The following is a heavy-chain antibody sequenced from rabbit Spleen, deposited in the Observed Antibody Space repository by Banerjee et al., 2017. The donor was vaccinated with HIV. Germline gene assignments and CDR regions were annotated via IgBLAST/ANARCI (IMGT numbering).Heavy chain of an antibody. CDR1: GFDLSSCYY. D-gene: IGHD1-1*01. Sequence: QSLEESGGDLVKPEGSLTLTCKASGFDLSSCYYMCWVRQAPGKGLELIACIYTSSGSAYYASWAKGRFTISKTSSTTVTLQATSLTAADTATYFCARAQDYVGMDLWGPGTLVTVS. CDR3: ARAQDYVGMDL. CDR2: IYTSSGSA. V-gene: IGHV1S40*01. J-gene: IGHJ6*01.